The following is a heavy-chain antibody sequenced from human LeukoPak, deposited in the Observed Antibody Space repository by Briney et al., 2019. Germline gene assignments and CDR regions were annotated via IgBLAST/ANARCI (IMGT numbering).Heavy chain of an antibody. CDR1: GYTFSSYA. CDR3: ARERRDGYSLLFDY. CDR2: ISYDGSNK. D-gene: IGHD5-24*01. V-gene: IGHV3-30*04. J-gene: IGHJ4*02. Sequence: PGRSLRLSCAASGYTFSSYAMHWVRQAPGKGLEWVAVISYDGSNKYYADSVKGRFTISRDNSKNTLYLQMNSLRAEDTAVYYCARERRDGYSLLFDYWAREPWSPSPQ.